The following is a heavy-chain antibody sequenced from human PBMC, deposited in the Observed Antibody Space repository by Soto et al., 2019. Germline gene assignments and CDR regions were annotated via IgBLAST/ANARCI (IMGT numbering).Heavy chain of an antibody. CDR2: IYYSGST. V-gene: IGHV4-31*03. J-gene: IGHJ4*02. D-gene: IGHD6-13*01. CDR1: GGSISSGGYY. CDR3: ARARRPGTFDY. Sequence: QVQLQESGPGLVKPSQTLSLTCTVSGGSISSGGYYWSWIRQPPGKGLEWIGYIYYSGSTYYTPSHKSRVTISVDTSKNQFSLKLSSVTAADTAVYYCARARRPGTFDYWGQGTLVTVSS.